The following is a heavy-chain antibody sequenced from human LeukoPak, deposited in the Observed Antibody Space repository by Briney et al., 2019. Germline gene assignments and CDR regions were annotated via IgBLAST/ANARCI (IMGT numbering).Heavy chain of an antibody. V-gene: IGHV4-61*02. CDR3: ARLYCSGGSCYSDY. J-gene: IGHJ4*02. D-gene: IGHD2-15*01. Sequence: TLSLTCTVSGGSISSGSYYWSWIRQPAGKGLEWIGRIYTSGSTNYNPSLKSRVTISVDTSKNQFSLKLSSVTAADAAVYYCARLYCSGGSCYSDYWGQGTLVTVSS. CDR1: GGSISSGSYY. CDR2: IYTSGST.